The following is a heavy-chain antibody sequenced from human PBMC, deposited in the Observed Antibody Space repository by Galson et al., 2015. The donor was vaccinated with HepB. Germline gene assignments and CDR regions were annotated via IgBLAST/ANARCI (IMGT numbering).Heavy chain of an antibody. Sequence: SLRLSCAASGFTFSNYIINWVRQAPGKGLEWISYISGRGTTVYYADSVEGRFTVSRDNARDSVYLQMNSLRGEDTAVYYCARDHEEEWEPDNDAFDLWGPGTLVTVSS. V-gene: IGHV3-48*01. CDR3: ARDHEEEWEPDNDAFDL. J-gene: IGHJ3*01. D-gene: IGHD1-26*01. CDR1: GFTFSNYI. CDR2: ISGRGTTV.